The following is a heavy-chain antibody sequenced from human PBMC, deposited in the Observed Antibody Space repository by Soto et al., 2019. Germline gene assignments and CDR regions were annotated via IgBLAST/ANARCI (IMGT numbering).Heavy chain of an antibody. CDR3: ASGAAFYYDTSRY. V-gene: IGHV3-30-3*01. D-gene: IGHD3-22*01. J-gene: IGHJ4*02. Sequence: WWSLRLSCAAPVFNFNIHALHWIRQAPGEGLEWVAVMSPGGNSQYYADSVKGRFTISRDTPKSTLYLQMTSLRPEDTAVYYCASGAAFYYDTSRYWGQGTLVTV. CDR2: MSPGGNSQ. CDR1: VFNFNIHA.